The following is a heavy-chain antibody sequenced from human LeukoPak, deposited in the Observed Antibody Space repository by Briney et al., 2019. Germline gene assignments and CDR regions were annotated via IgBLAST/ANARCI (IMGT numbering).Heavy chain of an antibody. CDR2: IYANGAT. V-gene: IGHV4-4*07. J-gene: IGHJ4*02. CDR3: ARLYCRGGNCYSYFDS. CDR1: GGSMNDYY. Sequence: PSETLSLTCTVSGGSMNDYYLYWIRQPAGKGLECIGRIYANGATNYNASLKSRITMSVDTSKTQFSLTLNSVTAADSAVYYCARLYCRGGNCYSYFDSWGRGTLVTVSS. D-gene: IGHD2-15*01.